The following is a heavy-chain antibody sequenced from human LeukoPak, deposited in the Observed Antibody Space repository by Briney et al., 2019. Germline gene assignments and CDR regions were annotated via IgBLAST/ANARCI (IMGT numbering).Heavy chain of an antibody. CDR2: ISAYNGNT. Sequence: GASVKVSCKASGYTFTRYGISGVRQPPGQGLEWMGWISAYNGNTNYAQKLQGRVTMTTDTSTSTAYMELRSLRSDDTAVYYCARGRIGGYNLGYFDYWGQGTLVTVSS. CDR1: GYTFTRYG. J-gene: IGHJ4*02. V-gene: IGHV1-18*01. CDR3: ARGRIGGYNLGYFDY. D-gene: IGHD5-24*01.